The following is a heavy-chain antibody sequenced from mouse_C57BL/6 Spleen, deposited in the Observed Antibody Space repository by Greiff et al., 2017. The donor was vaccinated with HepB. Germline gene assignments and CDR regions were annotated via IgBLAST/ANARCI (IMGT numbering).Heavy chain of an antibody. Sequence: QVQLQQSGAELARPGASVKLSCKASGYTFTSYGISWVKQRTGQGLEWIGEIYPRSGNTYYNEKFKGKAKLTADKSSSTAYMELRSLTSEDSAVYFCARVGLGLGYYVEYAMDYWGQGTSVTVSS. V-gene: IGHV1-81*01. CDR3: ARVGLGLGYYVEYAMDY. CDR2: IYPRSGNT. J-gene: IGHJ4*01. D-gene: IGHD2-3*01. CDR1: GYTFTSYG.